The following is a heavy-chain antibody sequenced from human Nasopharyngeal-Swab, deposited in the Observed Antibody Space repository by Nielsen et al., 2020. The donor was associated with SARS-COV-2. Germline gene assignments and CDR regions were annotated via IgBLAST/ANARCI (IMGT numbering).Heavy chain of an antibody. Sequence: GSLRLSCAVYGGSFSAYGWSWIRQPPGKGLEWIGEINHSGNTNYNPSLKSRVTISLDTSKNQFSLKLSSVTAADTAVYYCARGVAGVSMIVAVLTGGSYHFDYWGQGTLVTVSS. V-gene: IGHV4-34*01. CDR2: INHSGNT. J-gene: IGHJ4*02. CDR3: ARGVAGVSMIVAVLTGGSYHFDY. CDR1: GGSFSAYG. D-gene: IGHD3-22*01.